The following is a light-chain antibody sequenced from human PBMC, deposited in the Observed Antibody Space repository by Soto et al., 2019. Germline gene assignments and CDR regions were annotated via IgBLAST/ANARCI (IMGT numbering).Light chain of an antibody. CDR1: SSDVGSYNL. J-gene: IGLJ2*01. CDR2: EVS. V-gene: IGLV2-23*02. Sequence: QSALTQPASVSGSPGQSITISCTGTSSDVGSYNLVSWYQQHPGKASKPMIYEVSKRPSGVSNRFSGSKSGNTASLTISGLQAEDEADYYCCSYAGSSTVVFGGGTKVTVL. CDR3: CSYAGSSTVV.